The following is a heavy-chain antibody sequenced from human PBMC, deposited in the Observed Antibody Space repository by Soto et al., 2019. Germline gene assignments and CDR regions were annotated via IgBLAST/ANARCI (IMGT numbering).Heavy chain of an antibody. Sequence: SVKVSCKASGGTFSSYAISWVRQAPGQGLEWMGGVIPIFGTANYAQKFQGRVTITADKSTSTAYMELSSLRSEDTAVYYCARENLVRRFGELSPNWFDPWGQGTLVTVSS. CDR3: ARENLVRRFGELSPNWFDP. D-gene: IGHD3-10*01. J-gene: IGHJ5*02. CDR2: VIPIFGTA. V-gene: IGHV1-69*06. CDR1: GGTFSSYA.